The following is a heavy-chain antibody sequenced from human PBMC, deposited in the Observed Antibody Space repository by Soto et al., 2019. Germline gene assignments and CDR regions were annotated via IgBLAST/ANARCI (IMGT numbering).Heavy chain of an antibody. Sequence: QVQLVESGGGVVQPGRSLRLSCAASGFPFTTYGMHWVREGPGKGLEWVAVISYDGSNTYYADSVKGRFTISRDNSKNPLYLPMNSRRPEDTALYYCVGGQYYFDYRGQGTLVTVSS. J-gene: IGHJ4*02. CDR1: GFPFTTYG. D-gene: IGHD3-10*01. CDR2: ISYDGSNT. V-gene: IGHV3-30*03. CDR3: VGGQYYFDY.